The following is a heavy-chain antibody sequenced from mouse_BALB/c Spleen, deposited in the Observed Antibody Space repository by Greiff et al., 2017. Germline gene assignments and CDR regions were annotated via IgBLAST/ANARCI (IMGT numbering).Heavy chain of an antibody. CDR3: AREEGITTRNAMDY. Sequence: EVHLVESGGGLVKPGGSLKLSCAASGFTFSSYAMSWVRQTPEKRLEWVATISSGGSYTYYPDSVKGRFTISRDNAKNTLYLQMSSLRSEDTAMYYCAREEGITTRNAMDYRGQGTSVTVSS. J-gene: IGHJ4*01. CDR2: ISSGGSYT. V-gene: IGHV5-9-3*01. D-gene: IGHD2-4*01. CDR1: GFTFSSYA.